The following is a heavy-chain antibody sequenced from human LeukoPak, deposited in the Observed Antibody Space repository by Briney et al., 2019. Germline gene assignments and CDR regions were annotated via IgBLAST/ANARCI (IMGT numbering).Heavy chain of an antibody. D-gene: IGHD6-19*01. CDR1: GYSFTSYW. CDR3: ARRGQVGGWYASDY. Sequence: GESLKISCKGSGYSFTSYWIAWVRQMPGKRLEWLGIIYPGDSDTRYSPSFQGQVTISVDKSIGTAYLQWSSLKASDTAMYYCARRGQVGGWYASDYWGQGTLVTVSS. J-gene: IGHJ4*02. V-gene: IGHV5-51*01. CDR2: IYPGDSDT.